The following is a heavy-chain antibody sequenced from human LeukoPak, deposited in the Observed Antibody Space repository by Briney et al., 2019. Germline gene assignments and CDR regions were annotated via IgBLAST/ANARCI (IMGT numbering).Heavy chain of an antibody. CDR3: ARVRAAAGTVDY. J-gene: IGHJ4*02. CDR2: INHSGST. D-gene: IGHD6-13*01. V-gene: IGHV4-34*01. Sequence: SETLSLTCAVYGGSFSGYCWSWIRQPPGKGLEWIGEINHSGSTNYNPSLKSRVTISVDTSKNQFSLKLSSVTAADTAVYYCARVRAAAGTVDYWGQGTLVTVSS. CDR1: GGSFSGYC.